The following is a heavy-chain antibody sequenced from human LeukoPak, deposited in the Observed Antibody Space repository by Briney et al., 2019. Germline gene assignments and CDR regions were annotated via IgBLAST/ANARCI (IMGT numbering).Heavy chain of an antibody. J-gene: IGHJ6*03. Sequence: PSETLSLTCTVSGGSISSYYWSWIRQPPGKGLEWIGYIYYSGSTNYNPSLKSRVTISVDTSKNQFSLKLSSVTAADTAVYYCARLGYCSGGSCYSHYYYYYMGVWGKGTTVTVSS. CDR3: ARLGYCSGGSCYSHYYYYYMGV. CDR1: GGSISSYY. V-gene: IGHV4-59*01. CDR2: IYYSGST. D-gene: IGHD2-15*01.